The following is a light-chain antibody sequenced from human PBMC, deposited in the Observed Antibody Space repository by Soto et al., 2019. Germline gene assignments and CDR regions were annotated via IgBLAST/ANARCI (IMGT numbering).Light chain of an antibody. CDR1: SRDVGKYNL. CDR3: SSYAGSSTWV. Sequence: QSVLTQPASVSGSPGQSITISCTGSSRDVGKYNLVSWYQQHPGKAPRLMIYEDSQRPSGISHRFSGSKSANTASLTISGLQSEDEADYYCSSYAGSSTWVFGGGTKLTV. V-gene: IGLV2-23*01. J-gene: IGLJ3*02. CDR2: EDS.